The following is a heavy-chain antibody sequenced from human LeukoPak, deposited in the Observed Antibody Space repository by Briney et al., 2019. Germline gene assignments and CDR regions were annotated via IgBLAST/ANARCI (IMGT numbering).Heavy chain of an antibody. V-gene: IGHV3-33*06. CDR3: AKDLSYEGLSDY. D-gene: IGHD2/OR15-2a*01. J-gene: IGHJ4*02. Sequence: PGGSLRLSCAASGFTFSSYGIHWVRQAPGKELEWVAVIWYDGSNKYYADSVKGRFTISRDNSKNTLYLQMNSLRAEDTAVYYCAKDLSYEGLSDYWGQGTLVTVSS. CDR1: GFTFSSYG. CDR2: IWYDGSNK.